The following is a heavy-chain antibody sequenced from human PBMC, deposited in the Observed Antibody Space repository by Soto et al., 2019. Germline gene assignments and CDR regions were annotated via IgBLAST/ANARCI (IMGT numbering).Heavy chain of an antibody. CDR2: IYSGGST. V-gene: IGHV3-66*01. CDR3: ARDSGSSSWYGDYYYYYYMDV. D-gene: IGHD6-13*01. Sequence: GGSLRLSCAASGFTVSSNYMSWVRQAPGKGLEWVSVIYSGGSTYYADSVKGRFTISRDNSKNTLYLQMNSLRAEDTAVYYCARDSGSSSWYGDYYYYYYMDVWGKGTTVTVSS. J-gene: IGHJ6*03. CDR1: GFTVSSNY.